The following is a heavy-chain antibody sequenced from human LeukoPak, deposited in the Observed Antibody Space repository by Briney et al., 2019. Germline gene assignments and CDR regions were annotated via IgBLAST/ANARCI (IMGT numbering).Heavy chain of an antibody. CDR2: MYDSVRT. CDR3: ATIKRGNIYGYFDF. D-gene: IGHD5-18*01. J-gene: IGHJ4*02. V-gene: IGHV4-59*11. Sequence: PSETLSLTCTVPGGPISSHYWSWLRQPPAKGLEWVGYMYDSVRTKDNHSLKSRVTLSADTSKTQFSLRLSSVTAADTALYYCATIKRGNIYGYFDFWGQGILVTVSS. CDR1: GGPISSHY.